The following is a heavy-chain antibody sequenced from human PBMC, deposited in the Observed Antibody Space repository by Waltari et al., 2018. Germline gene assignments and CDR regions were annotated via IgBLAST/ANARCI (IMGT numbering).Heavy chain of an antibody. CDR3: ARGSTFYGLDV. CDR2: IYPGDSDR. D-gene: IGHD6-13*01. Sequence: EVQLVQSGAEVKKPGESLTISCKGSGYTFTTYWIGWVRQMPGKGLGWMGLIYPGDSDRRYSPSFQGQVTFSADKSISTAYLQWSSLKASDTAIYYCARGSTFYGLDVWGQGTPVIVS. J-gene: IGHJ6*02. V-gene: IGHV5-51*01. CDR1: GYTFTTYW.